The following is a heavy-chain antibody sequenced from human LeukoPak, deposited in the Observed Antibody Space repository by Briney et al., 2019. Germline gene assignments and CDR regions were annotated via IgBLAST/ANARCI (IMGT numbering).Heavy chain of an antibody. V-gene: IGHV3-7*01. D-gene: IGHD3-22*01. CDR3: ARDAYYYDSSGYYH. Sequence: GGSLRLSCAASGFTFSSYWMSWVRQAPGKGLEWVANIKQDGSEKYYVDSVKGRFTISRDNAKNSLYLQMNSLRAEDTAVYYCARDAYYYDSSGYYHWGQGTLVTVSS. CDR1: GFTFSSYW. CDR2: IKQDGSEK. J-gene: IGHJ4*02.